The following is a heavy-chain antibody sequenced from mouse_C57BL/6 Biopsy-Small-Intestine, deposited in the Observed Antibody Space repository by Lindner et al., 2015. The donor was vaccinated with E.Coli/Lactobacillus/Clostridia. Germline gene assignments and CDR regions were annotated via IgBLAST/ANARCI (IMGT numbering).Heavy chain of an antibody. D-gene: IGHD1-1*02. CDR2: ISAYNGNR. J-gene: IGHJ4*01. CDR3: ARHCRETTCYGADFDY. Sequence: SVKVSCKASGYTFVNFDISWVRQAPGQGPEWVGWISAYNGNRKNAQKFQGRVTMTTDTSTTTAYMELRSLRSDDTAVYYCARHCRETTCYGADFDYWGQGTLVTVSS. CDR1: GYTFVNFD. V-gene: IGHV1-66*01.